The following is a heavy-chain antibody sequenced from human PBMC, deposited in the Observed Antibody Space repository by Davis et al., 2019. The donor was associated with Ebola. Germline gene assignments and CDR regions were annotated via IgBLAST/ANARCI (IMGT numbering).Heavy chain of an antibody. CDR1: GFTFSSYA. J-gene: IGHJ4*02. CDR2: ISWNSGST. V-gene: IGHV3-23*01. D-gene: IGHD3-10*01. Sequence: GESLKIPCAASGFTFSSYAMSWVRQAPGKGLEWVSGISWNSGSTYYADSVKGRFTISRDNSKNTLYLQMSSLRAEDTAVYYRVKVLLWFGELAGFDYWGQGTLVTVSS. CDR3: VKVLLWFGELAGFDY.